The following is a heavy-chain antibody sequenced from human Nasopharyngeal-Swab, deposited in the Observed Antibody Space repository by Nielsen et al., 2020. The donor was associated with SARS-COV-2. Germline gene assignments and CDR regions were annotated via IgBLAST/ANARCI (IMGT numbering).Heavy chain of an antibody. J-gene: IGHJ6*02. V-gene: IGHV3-23*01. D-gene: IGHD3-22*01. Sequence: GESLKISCAAFGFTFSSYAMSWVRQAPGKGLEWVSAISGSGGSTYYADSVKGRFTISRDNSKNTLYLQMNSLRAEDTAVYYCARSSGYDYGMDVWGQGTTVTVSS. CDR1: GFTFSSYA. CDR2: ISGSGGST. CDR3: ARSSGYDYGMDV.